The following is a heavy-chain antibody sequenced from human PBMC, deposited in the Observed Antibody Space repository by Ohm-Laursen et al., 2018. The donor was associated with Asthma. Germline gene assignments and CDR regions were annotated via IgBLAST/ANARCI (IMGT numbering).Heavy chain of an antibody. Sequence: GSLRLSCSASGFTFSSFAMSWVRQAPGKGLEWVSTISGSAGSTYYADSVKGRFTNSRDNSKNTLFLQLNSLRAEDTAVYYCAKVIDLSAWRLYFDSWGQGTLVTVSS. CDR2: ISGSAGST. CDR1: GFTFSSFA. J-gene: IGHJ4*02. CDR3: AKVIDLSAWRLYFDS. D-gene: IGHD6-19*01. V-gene: IGHV3-23*01.